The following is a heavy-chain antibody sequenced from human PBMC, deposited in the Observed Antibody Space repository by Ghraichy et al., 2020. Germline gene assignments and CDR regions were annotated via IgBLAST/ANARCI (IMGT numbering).Heavy chain of an antibody. V-gene: IGHV4-38-2*02. D-gene: IGHD1-7*01. CDR1: GYSISSGYY. Sequence: TLSLTCTVSGYSISSGYYWSWVRRPPGKGLEWIGSIYRSGSTWYNPSLESRVTMSVDTSKNQFSLSLTSVTAADTAIYYCAREETRNYLPSFFDYWGQGTLVIVSS. CDR2: IYRSGST. CDR3: AREETRNYLPSFFDY. J-gene: IGHJ4*02.